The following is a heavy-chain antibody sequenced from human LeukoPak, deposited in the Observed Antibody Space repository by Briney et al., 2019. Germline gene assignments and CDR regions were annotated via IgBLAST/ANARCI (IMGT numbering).Heavy chain of an antibody. V-gene: IGHV1-2*06. Sequence: ASVKVSCKASGYTFTAYYIHWVRQAPGQGLEWMGRINPNSGDTNYAQKFQGRVTMTRDTSISTAYMELSSLRSEDTAVYYCARDGVDTAMVTDYFDYWGQGTLVTVSS. CDR3: ARDGVDTAMVTDYFDY. CDR1: GYTFTAYY. D-gene: IGHD5-18*01. CDR2: INPNSGDT. J-gene: IGHJ4*02.